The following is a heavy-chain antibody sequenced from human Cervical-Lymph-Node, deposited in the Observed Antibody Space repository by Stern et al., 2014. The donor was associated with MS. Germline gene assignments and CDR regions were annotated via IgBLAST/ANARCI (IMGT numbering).Heavy chain of an antibody. CDR2: IIPNFGTA. J-gene: IGHJ4*02. CDR3: ARDSRHSSSWYSVGFDY. CDR1: GGTFSSYA. Sequence: VQLVESGAEVKKPGSSVKVSCKASGGTFSSYAISWVRQAPGQGLEWMGGIIPNFGTANYAQKFQGRVTITADESTSTAYMELSSLRSEDTAVYYCARDSRHSSSWYSVGFDYWGQGTLVTVSS. D-gene: IGHD6-13*01. V-gene: IGHV1-69*01.